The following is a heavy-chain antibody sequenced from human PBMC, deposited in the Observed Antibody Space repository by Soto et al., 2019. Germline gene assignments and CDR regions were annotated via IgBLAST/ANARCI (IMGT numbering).Heavy chain of an antibody. Sequence: PGESLKISCKGSGYSFTSYWISWVRQMPGKGLEWMGRIDPSDSYTNYSPSFRGHVTISADKSISTAYLQWSSLKASDTAMYYCAIPKDYGDYSFDYWGQGTLVTVSS. CDR1: GYSFTSYW. J-gene: IGHJ4*02. V-gene: IGHV5-10-1*01. CDR2: IDPSDSYT. D-gene: IGHD4-17*01. CDR3: AIPKDYGDYSFDY.